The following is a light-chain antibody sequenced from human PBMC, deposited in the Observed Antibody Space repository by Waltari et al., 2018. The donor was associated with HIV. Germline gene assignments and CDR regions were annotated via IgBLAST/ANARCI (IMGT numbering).Light chain of an antibody. CDR2: RNK. Sequence: QSVLTQPPSASGTPGQGVTISCVGDSSNIGSNYVYWYQQLPGTAPKVLIYRNKRRPSGVPVRFSGSKSGASASLTISGLRSADEAVYFCATMDGSLKVFGGGTKLTGL. V-gene: IGLV1-47*01. J-gene: IGLJ3*02. CDR1: SSNIGSNY. CDR3: ATMDGSLKV.